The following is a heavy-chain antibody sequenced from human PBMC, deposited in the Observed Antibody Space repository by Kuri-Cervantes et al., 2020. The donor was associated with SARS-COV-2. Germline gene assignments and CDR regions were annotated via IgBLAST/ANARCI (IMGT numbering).Heavy chain of an antibody. V-gene: IGHV3-33*08. Sequence: GGSLRLSCAASGFTFNNYAMHWVRQTPGKGLEWVAVIWYDGSNKYYADSVKGRFTISRDNSKNTLYLQMNSLRAEDTAVYYCARALYYYDSRGPIDYWGQGTLVTVSS. J-gene: IGHJ4*02. CDR3: ARALYYYDSRGPIDY. CDR2: IWYDGSNK. D-gene: IGHD3-22*01. CDR1: GFTFNNYA.